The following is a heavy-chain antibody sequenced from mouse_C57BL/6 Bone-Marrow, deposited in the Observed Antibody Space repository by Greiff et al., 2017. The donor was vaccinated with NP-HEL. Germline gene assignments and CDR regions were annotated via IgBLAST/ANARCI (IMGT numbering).Heavy chain of an antibody. D-gene: IGHD1-1*01. V-gene: IGHV1-81*01. CDR3: AREEIYYYGSPWFAY. CDR2: IYPRSGNT. CDR1: GYTFTSYG. Sequence: QVQLQQSGAELARPGASVKLSCKASGYTFTSYGISWVKQRPGQGLEWIGEIYPRSGNTYYNEKFKGKATLTADKSSSTAYLELRILTSSDSSDYFCAREEIYYYGSPWFAYWGQGTLVTVSA. J-gene: IGHJ3*01.